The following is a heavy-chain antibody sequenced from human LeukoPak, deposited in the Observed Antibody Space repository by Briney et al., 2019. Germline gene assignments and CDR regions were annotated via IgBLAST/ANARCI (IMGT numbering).Heavy chain of an antibody. CDR2: IYYSGST. CDR1: GGSISSGGYY. Sequence: PSETLSLTCTVSGGSISSGGYYWSWIRQPPGKGLEWIGYIYYSGSTNYNPSLKSRVTISVDTSKKQFSLKVRSVTAADTAVYYCARRDSPFDLWGRGTLVTVS. CDR3: ARRDSPFDL. J-gene: IGHJ2*01. V-gene: IGHV4-61*08. D-gene: IGHD3-22*01.